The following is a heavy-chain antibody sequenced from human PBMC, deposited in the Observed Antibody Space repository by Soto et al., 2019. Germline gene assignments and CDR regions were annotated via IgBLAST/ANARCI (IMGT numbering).Heavy chain of an antibody. J-gene: IGHJ4*02. V-gene: IGHV4-59*08. Sequence: SETLSLTCSVSGGSFSNYYWAWIRQAPGKGLEWIGSIYNSGTTNYNPSLKSRVIISIESSKSQFSLRLNSVTVSDSAVYYCASGAPSRYWGQGILVTVPQ. CDR2: IYNSGTT. CDR1: GGSFSNYY. CDR3: ASGAPSRY. D-gene: IGHD4-17*01.